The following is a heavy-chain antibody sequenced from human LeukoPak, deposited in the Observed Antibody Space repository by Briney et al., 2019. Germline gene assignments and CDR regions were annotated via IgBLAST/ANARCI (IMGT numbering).Heavy chain of an antibody. D-gene: IGHD1-26*01. V-gene: IGHV3-30-3*01. J-gene: IGHJ5*02. CDR1: GFTLSSYT. CDR3: ARDGASLNWFDP. CDR2: ISYDGSNE. Sequence: GGSLRLSCAASGFTLSSYTMHWVRQAPGKGLEWVAVISYDGSNEYYADSVKGRFTISRDNSKNTLYLQMNSLRAEDTAVYYCARDGASLNWFDPWGQGTLVTVSS.